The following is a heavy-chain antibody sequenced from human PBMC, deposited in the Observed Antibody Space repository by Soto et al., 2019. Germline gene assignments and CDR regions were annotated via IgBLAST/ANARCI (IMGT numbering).Heavy chain of an antibody. Sequence: VQLVESGGGMVQPGTSLRLSCGASGFTFNSLSLHWVRQRPDKGLEWVAVISHDGRVTFYADFVKGRFTVSRDNSKNTIYLQVNSPRAEDTAVYYCAREPYGDSQYFDYWGQGTLVSVSS. CDR2: ISHDGRVT. CDR1: GFTFNSLS. D-gene: IGHD2-21*02. CDR3: AREPYGDSQYFDY. J-gene: IGHJ4*02. V-gene: IGHV3-30*04.